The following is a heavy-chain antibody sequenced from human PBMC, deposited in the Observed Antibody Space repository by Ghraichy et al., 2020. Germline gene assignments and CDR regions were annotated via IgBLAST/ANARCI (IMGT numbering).Heavy chain of an antibody. D-gene: IGHD1-1*01. J-gene: IGHJ4*02. CDR3: ARKLFGTTHFDF. CDR2: IHDSGTTV. Sequence: GGSLRLSCAASGFTFSSYEMNWLRQAPGKGLEWVAYIHDSGTTVFYADSVKGRFTISRDNAKNSLDLQMNRLRAEDTAVYYCARKLFGTTHFDFWGQGTLVTVSS. V-gene: IGHV3-48*03. CDR1: GFTFSSYE.